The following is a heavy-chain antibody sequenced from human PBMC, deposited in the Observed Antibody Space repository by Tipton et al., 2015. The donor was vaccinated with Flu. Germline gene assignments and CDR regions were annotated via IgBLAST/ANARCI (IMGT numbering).Heavy chain of an antibody. V-gene: IGHV3-7*03. Sequence: SLRLSCAASGFTFGNYWMDWVRQAPGKGLEWVAKMNLDGSQIYYAPSVKGRFTISRDNAKNSVFPQMDTLRAEDTAVYYCARRGNYLADAFDIWGQGTVVTVSS. CDR1: GFTFGNYW. D-gene: IGHD1-26*01. CDR2: MNLDGSQI. J-gene: IGHJ3*02. CDR3: ARRGNYLADAFDI.